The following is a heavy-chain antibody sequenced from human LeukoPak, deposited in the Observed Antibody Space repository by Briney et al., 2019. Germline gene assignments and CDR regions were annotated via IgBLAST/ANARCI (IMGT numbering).Heavy chain of an antibody. CDR3: ARRGDTAMVYYFDY. Sequence: PSETLSLTCTVSGGSISSYYWSWIRQPPGKGLEWIGYIYYSGSTNYNPSLKSRVTISVDTSKNQFSLNLSSVTAADTAVYYCARRGDTAMVYYFDYWGQGTLVTVSS. CDR2: IYYSGST. D-gene: IGHD5-18*01. CDR1: GGSISSYY. V-gene: IGHV4-59*08. J-gene: IGHJ4*02.